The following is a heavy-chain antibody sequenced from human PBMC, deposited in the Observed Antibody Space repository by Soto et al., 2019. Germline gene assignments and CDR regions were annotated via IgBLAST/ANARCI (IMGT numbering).Heavy chain of an antibody. CDR2: IYYSGST. V-gene: IGHV4-59*01. CDR3: ARVRYDILTGYYGTPPLNWFDP. D-gene: IGHD3-9*01. J-gene: IGHJ5*02. CDR1: GGSISSYY. Sequence: SETLSLTCTVSGGSISSYYWSWIRQPPGKGLEWIGYIYYSGSTNYNPSLKSRVTISVDTSKNQFSLKLSSVTAADTAVYYCARVRYDILTGYYGTPPLNWFDPWGQGTLVTVSS.